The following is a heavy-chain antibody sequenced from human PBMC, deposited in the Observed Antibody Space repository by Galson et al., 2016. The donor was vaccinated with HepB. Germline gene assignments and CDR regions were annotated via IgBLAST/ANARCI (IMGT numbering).Heavy chain of an antibody. CDR2: INAGNGNT. Sequence: SVKVSCKASGYTFPTYSVHWVRQAPGQSLQWMGRINAGNGNTKYAQKFQGRVAITTDISASTVYMELNSLTSEDTAVYYCAREYGGHYYGSGSLDWGQGHLVTVSS. CDR3: AREYGGHYYGSGSLD. V-gene: IGHV1-3*01. J-gene: IGHJ4*02. CDR1: GYTFPTYS. D-gene: IGHD3-10*01.